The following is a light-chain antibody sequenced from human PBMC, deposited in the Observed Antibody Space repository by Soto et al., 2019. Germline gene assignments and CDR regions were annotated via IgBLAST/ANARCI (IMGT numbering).Light chain of an antibody. CDR1: QAIHSY. CDR3: QQRET. V-gene: IGKV1-39*01. CDR2: ATS. Sequence: DIQMTQSPSSLSASVGDRVTITCRASQAIHSYLNWYQQKPGKAPNLLIFATSTLQSGVPSRFSGSGSGTDFTLTISSLQPEDFAIYYCQQRETFGPGTKVDIK. J-gene: IGKJ3*01.